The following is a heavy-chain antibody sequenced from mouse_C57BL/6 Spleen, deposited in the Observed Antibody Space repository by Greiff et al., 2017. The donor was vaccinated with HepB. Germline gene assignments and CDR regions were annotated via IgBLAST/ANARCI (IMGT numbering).Heavy chain of an antibody. V-gene: IGHV1-81*01. CDR1: GYTFTSYG. D-gene: IGHD2-4*01. CDR3: ARDYDYDVEGYYVDG. CDR2: IYPRSGNT. Sequence: VHLVESGAELARPGASVKLSCKASGYTFTSYGISWVKQRTGQGLEWIGEIYPRSGNTYYNEKFKGKATLTADTSSSTAYMELRSLTSEDSAVYFCARDYDYDVEGYYVDGWGQGTTLTVSS. J-gene: IGHJ2*01.